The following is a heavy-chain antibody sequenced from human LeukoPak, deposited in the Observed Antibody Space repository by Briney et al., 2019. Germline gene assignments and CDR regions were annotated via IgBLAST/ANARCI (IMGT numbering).Heavy chain of an antibody. J-gene: IGHJ4*02. CDR1: GYTFTSYG. CDR3: ARTLDSGSYDTFDY. CDR2: ISAYNGNT. Sequence: ASVKVSCKASGYTFTSYGITWVRQAPGQGLEWMGWISAYNGNTNYAQKLQGRVTMTTDTSTSTAYMELRSLRSDDTAVYHCARTLDSGSYDTFDYWGQGTLVTVSS. V-gene: IGHV1-18*01. D-gene: IGHD1-26*01.